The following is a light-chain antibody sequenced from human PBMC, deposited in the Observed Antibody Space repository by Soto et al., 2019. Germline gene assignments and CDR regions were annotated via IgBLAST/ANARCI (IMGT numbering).Light chain of an antibody. Sequence: DIQMTQSPSSLSASVGDRVTITCRASQGISNYLAWYQQKPGKVPKLLIYAASTLQSGVPSRFSGSGPGTYFTLPISSLQPEDVATYYCQKYNSATYTFGQGTKREIK. CDR3: QKYNSATYT. CDR1: QGISNY. V-gene: IGKV1-27*01. J-gene: IGKJ2*01. CDR2: AAS.